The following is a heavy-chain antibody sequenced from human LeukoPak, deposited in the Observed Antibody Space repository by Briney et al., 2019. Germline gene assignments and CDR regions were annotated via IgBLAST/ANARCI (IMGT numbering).Heavy chain of an antibody. J-gene: IGHJ4*02. V-gene: IGHV3-74*01. CDR1: GFTFSNYW. Sequence: GGSLRLSCAASGFTFSNYWRHWVRQAPGKGLVWVSRINSDERGITYADSVKGRFTISRDNAKNTLYLQMNSLRAEDTAVYYCARGIYGGNPADYWGQGTLVTVSS. CDR2: INSDERGI. CDR3: ARGIYGGNPADY. D-gene: IGHD4-23*01.